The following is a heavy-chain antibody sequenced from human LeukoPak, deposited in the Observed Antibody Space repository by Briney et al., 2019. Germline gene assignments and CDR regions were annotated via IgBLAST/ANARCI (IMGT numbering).Heavy chain of an antibody. Sequence: SLSPSCAASGFTFGDYAMRLVRQAPGKGLEWVAGISWNSGTIGYADSVKGRFTISRDNAKNSMYLQMNSLRAEDTALYYCAKDNRYCSSTSCPRENWFDPWGQGTLVTVSS. CDR1: GFTFGDYA. CDR2: ISWNSGTI. J-gene: IGHJ5*02. D-gene: IGHD2-2*01. V-gene: IGHV3-9*01. CDR3: AKDNRYCSSTSCPRENWFDP.